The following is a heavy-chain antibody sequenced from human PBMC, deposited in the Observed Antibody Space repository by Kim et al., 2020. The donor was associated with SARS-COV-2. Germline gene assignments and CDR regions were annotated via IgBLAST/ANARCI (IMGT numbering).Heavy chain of an antibody. Sequence: GSLSLTCAVYGGSFSGYYWSWIRQPPGKGLEWIGEINHSGSTNYNPSLKSRVTISVDTSKNQFSLKLSSVTAADTAVYYCAGGRLQFLFDYWGQGTLVTVSS. D-gene: IGHD6-19*01. J-gene: IGHJ4*02. CDR2: INHSGST. V-gene: IGHV4-34*01. CDR1: GGSFSGYY. CDR3: AGGRLQFLFDY.